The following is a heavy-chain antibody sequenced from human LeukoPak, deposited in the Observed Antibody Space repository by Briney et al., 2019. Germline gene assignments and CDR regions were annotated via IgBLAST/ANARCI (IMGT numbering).Heavy chain of an antibody. CDR3: ASRGLVKWFDL. D-gene: IGHD2/OR15-2a*01. Sequence: PSETLSLTCAVYGGSFSGYYWSWIRQPPGKGLEWIGEINHSGSTNYNPSLKSRVTISVDTSKNQFSLKLNSVTAADTAVYYCASRGLVKWFDLWGQGTLVTVSS. J-gene: IGHJ5*02. V-gene: IGHV4-34*01. CDR1: GGSFSGYY. CDR2: INHSGST.